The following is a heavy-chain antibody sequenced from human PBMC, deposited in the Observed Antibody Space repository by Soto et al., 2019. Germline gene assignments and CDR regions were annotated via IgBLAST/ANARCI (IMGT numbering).Heavy chain of an antibody. Sequence: PSETLSLTCAVYGGSFSGYYWSWIRQPPGKGLEWIGEINHSGSINYNPSLKSRVTISVDTSKNQFSLKLSSVTAADTAVYYCARGLHLFAADFDYWGQGTLVTVSS. CDR2: INHSGSI. D-gene: IGHD6-25*01. CDR3: ARGLHLFAADFDY. V-gene: IGHV4-34*01. CDR1: GGSFSGYY. J-gene: IGHJ4*02.